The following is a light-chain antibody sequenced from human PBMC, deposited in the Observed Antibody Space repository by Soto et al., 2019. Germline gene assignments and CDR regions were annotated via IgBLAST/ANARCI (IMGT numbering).Light chain of an antibody. CDR1: QSVMNS. Sequence: VMTQSPAILSVSPGERVTLSCRASQSVMNSLAWYQQRPGQAPRLLIHCASTRATGIPARFSGSGSGTEFTLTISSLQSEDFAVYYCQQYHNWPPYTFGKGTKLEI. V-gene: IGKV3-15*01. J-gene: IGKJ2*01. CDR2: CAS. CDR3: QQYHNWPPYT.